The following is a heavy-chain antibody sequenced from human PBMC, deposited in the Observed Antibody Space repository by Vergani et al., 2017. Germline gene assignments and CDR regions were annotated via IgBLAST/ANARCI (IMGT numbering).Heavy chain of an antibody. CDR1: GYTFTSYY. Sequence: QVQLVQSGAEVKKPGASVKVSCKASGYTFTSYYMHWVRQAPGQGLEWMGIINPSGGSTSYAQKFQGRVTMTRDTSTSTVYMELSSLRSEDTAVYYCARGGVVPAAYDAFDIWGQGTMVTFSS. CDR2: INPSGGST. J-gene: IGHJ3*02. D-gene: IGHD2-2*01. V-gene: IGHV1-46*03. CDR3: ARGGVVPAAYDAFDI.